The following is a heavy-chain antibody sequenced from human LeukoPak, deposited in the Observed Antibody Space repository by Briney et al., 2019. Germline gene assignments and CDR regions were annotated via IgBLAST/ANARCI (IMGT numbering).Heavy chain of an antibody. D-gene: IGHD1-1*01. CDR1: GFTFRNYW. V-gene: IGHV3-74*01. CDR3: ARDVRYTMDV. CDR2: INGDGSST. J-gene: IGHJ6*02. Sequence: GGSLRLSCAASGFTFRNYWMHWVRQVPEKGLVWVSRINGDGSSTTYADSVKGRFTISRDTAKDTLYLQMNSLRAEDTAVYYCARDVRYTMDVWGQGTTVTVSS.